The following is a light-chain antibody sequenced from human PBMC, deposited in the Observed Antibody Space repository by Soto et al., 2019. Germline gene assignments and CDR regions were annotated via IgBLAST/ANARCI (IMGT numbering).Light chain of an antibody. V-gene: IGKV1-39*01. CDR1: QSISSY. J-gene: IGKJ1*01. CDR2: AAS. Sequence: DIPMTQSPSSLSASVGDRFTITCRASQSISSYLNWYQQKPGKAPKLLIYAASSLQSGVPSRFSGSGSGTDFTLTISSLQPEDFATYYCQQSYSTLWTFGQGTKVEIK. CDR3: QQSYSTLWT.